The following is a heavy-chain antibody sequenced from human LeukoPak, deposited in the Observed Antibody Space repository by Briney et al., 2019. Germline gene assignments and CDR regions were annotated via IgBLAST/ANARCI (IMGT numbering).Heavy chain of an antibody. CDR3: ARVPLYYGSGTNKDY. J-gene: IGHJ4*02. Sequence: GGSLRLSCAASGFTLSSFGMNWVRQAPGKGLEWVSYIGTTTSTIYYADSVKGRFTISRDNAKNSLYLQMNSLRAEDSAVYYCARVPLYYGSGTNKDYWGQGTLVTVSS. V-gene: IGHV3-48*04. D-gene: IGHD3-10*01. CDR2: IGTTTSTI. CDR1: GFTLSSFG.